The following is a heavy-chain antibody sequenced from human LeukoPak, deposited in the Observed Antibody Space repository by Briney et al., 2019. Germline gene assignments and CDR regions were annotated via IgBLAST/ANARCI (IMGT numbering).Heavy chain of an antibody. D-gene: IGHD3-16*01. Sequence: GGSLTLLCGASGLTHSNNYMRGLRDARGEAREGVLVIYDSGTTLYADSVKGRFNISRDNSKKTLYLQMNSLRGEDTAVYYCARDWGKTVGFEYWGQGTLVTVSS. CDR3: ARDWGKTVGFEY. V-gene: IGHV3-53*01. CDR2: IYDSGTT. CDR1: GLTHSNNY. J-gene: IGHJ4*02.